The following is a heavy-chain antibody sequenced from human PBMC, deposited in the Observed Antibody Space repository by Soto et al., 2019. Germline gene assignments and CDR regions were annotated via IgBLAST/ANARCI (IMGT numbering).Heavy chain of an antibody. Sequence: PGGSLRLSCAASGFTFSSYGMHWVRQAPGKGLEWVAVIWYDGSNKYYADSVKSRFTISRDNSKNTLYLQMNSLRAEDTAVYYCARETAPYNWNLLYYYGMDVWGQGTTVTVSS. J-gene: IGHJ6*02. D-gene: IGHD1-20*01. CDR1: GFTFSSYG. CDR2: IWYDGSNK. CDR3: ARETAPYNWNLLYYYGMDV. V-gene: IGHV3-33*01.